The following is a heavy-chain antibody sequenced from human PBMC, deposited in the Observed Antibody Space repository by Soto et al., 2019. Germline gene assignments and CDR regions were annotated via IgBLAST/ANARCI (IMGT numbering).Heavy chain of an antibody. CDR1: GYTFTNYD. CDR3: ARGYYYGSGRPTPGGMDV. Sequence: QVHLVQSGAEVKKPGASVKVSCKASGYTFTNYDINWVRQATGQGLGWMGWISTYTGNTNYAQKLQGRVTMTTDTSTSTAYMELRSLRSDDTAVYYCARGYYYGSGRPTPGGMDVWGQGTTVTVSS. D-gene: IGHD3-10*01. CDR2: ISTYTGNT. J-gene: IGHJ6*02. V-gene: IGHV1-18*01.